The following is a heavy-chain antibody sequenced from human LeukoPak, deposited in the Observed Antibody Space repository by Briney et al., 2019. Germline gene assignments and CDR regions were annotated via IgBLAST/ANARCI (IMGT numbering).Heavy chain of an antibody. V-gene: IGHV3-23*01. CDR1: GFTFNNYA. J-gene: IGHJ6*02. D-gene: IGHD6-19*01. Sequence: GGSLRLSCAASGFTFNNYAVTWVRQAPGKGLEWVSTITGSGGSTYYADSVRGRFTISRDNSKNTLYLQMNSLRAEDTAVYYCAKREYSSGSYDLDVWGQGTTVIVSS. CDR2: ITGSGGST. CDR3: AKREYSSGSYDLDV.